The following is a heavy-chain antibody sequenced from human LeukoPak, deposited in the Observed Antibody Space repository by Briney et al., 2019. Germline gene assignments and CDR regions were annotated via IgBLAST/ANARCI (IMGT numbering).Heavy chain of an antibody. D-gene: IGHD3-3*01. CDR1: GFNFRSHS. V-gene: IGHV3-21*06. Sequence: GGSLRLSCAASGFNFRSHSMTWVRQAPGKGLEWVSSISSSNSYIYYADSVKGRFTISGDNAKNSLYLQMNSLRADDTAVYYCAGDFGSFYYYYMDVWGKGTTVTVSS. CDR3: AGDFGSFYYYYMDV. CDR2: ISSSNSYI. J-gene: IGHJ6*03.